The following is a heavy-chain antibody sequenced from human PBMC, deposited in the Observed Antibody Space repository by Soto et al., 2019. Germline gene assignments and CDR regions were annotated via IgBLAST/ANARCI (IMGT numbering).Heavy chain of an antibody. Sequence: QVQVEQSGAEVKKPGSSVKVSCKASGGTFTTAAISWVRQAPGQGLEWMGGIMPIFRTADYAQKFQDRVSIPADESTRTAYVELRSLRSEDTAVYYCARDKDRPQLGGNYYYILDVWGQGTTVTVSS. D-gene: IGHD3-3*02. CDR1: GGTFTTAA. CDR3: ARDKDRPQLGGNYYYILDV. V-gene: IGHV1-69*12. J-gene: IGHJ6*02. CDR2: IMPIFRTA.